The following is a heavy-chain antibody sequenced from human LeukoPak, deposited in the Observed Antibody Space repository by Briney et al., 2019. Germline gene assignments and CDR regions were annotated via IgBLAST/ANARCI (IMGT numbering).Heavy chain of an antibody. CDR1: GYTFTSYD. J-gene: IGHJ4*02. Sequence: ASVKVSCKASGYTFTSYDINWVRQAPGQGLEWMGWISVYNGNTNYAQKLQGRVTMTTDTSTSTAYMELRSLRSEDTAVYYCARGLRLGELSLYWDYWGQGTLVTVSS. D-gene: IGHD3-16*02. CDR2: ISVYNGNT. V-gene: IGHV1-18*01. CDR3: ARGLRLGELSLYWDY.